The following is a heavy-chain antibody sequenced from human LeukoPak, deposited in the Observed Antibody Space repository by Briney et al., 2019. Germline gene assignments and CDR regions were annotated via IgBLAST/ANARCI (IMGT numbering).Heavy chain of an antibody. D-gene: IGHD4-17*01. Sequence: GASVKVSCKASGYTFTSYGISWVRQAPGQGLEWMGWISAYNGNTNYAQKLQGRVTMTTDTSTSTAYMELRSLRSDDTAVYYCAREMYGGYVSYYYYGMDVWGQGTTVTVSS. V-gene: IGHV1-18*01. J-gene: IGHJ6*02. CDR3: AREMYGGYVSYYYYGMDV. CDR2: ISAYNGNT. CDR1: GYTFTSYG.